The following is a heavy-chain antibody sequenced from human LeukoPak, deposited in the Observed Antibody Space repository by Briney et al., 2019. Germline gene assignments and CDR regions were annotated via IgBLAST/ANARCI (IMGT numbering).Heavy chain of an antibody. Sequence: GGSLRLSCAATGFTFSSHSINWVRQAPGKGLEEIATMTVTNKIYYADSVKGRFTISRDNAENSVYLQMNSLRAEDTAVYYCAKGYCRGISCYSDYWGQGTLVTVSS. V-gene: IGHV3-69-1*01. CDR3: AKGYCRGISCYSDY. CDR2: MTVTNKI. J-gene: IGHJ4*02. D-gene: IGHD2-2*02. CDR1: GFTFSSHS.